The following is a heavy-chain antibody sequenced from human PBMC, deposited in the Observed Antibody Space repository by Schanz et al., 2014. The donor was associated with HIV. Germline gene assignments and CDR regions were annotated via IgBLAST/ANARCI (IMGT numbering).Heavy chain of an antibody. J-gene: IGHJ4*02. CDR2: INPKTGGT. CDR3: ARSRYHQFVGHFDY. V-gene: IGHV1-2*02. Sequence: QVQLVQSGAEVKKPGASVKVSCKASGYTFSDYYIHWVRQAPRQGLEWMGWINPKTGGTNLAQMFQGRIAVTRDTSINTAYLEVSRLRSDDTAVFYCARSRYHQFVGHFDYWGQGSLVTVSS. D-gene: IGHD3-16*02. CDR1: GYTFSDYY.